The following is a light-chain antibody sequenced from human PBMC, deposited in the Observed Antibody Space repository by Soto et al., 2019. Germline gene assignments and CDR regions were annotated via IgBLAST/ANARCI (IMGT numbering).Light chain of an antibody. CDR2: GNS. CDR3: QSYDSSLSGSNVV. Sequence: QSVVTQPPSVSGAPGQRVTISCTGSSSNIGACYDVHWYQQLPGTAPKLLIYGNSNRPSGVPDRFSGSKSGTSASLAITGLQAEDEADYYCQSYDSSLSGSNVVFGGGTKLTVL. V-gene: IGLV1-40*01. CDR1: SSNIGACYD. J-gene: IGLJ2*01.